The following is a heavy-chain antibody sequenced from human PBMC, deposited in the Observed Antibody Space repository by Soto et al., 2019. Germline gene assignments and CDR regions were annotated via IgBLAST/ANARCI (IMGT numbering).Heavy chain of an antibody. CDR3: ARRLYYDSSGFEGGGMDV. J-gene: IGHJ6*02. V-gene: IGHV4-39*01. D-gene: IGHD3-22*01. Sequence: SETLSLTCTVYGSSISSSSYYWGWIRQPPEKGMEWIGSIYYSGSTYYNPSLKRRVTISVDTSKNQFSLKLSSVTAADTAVYYCARRLYYDSSGFEGGGMDVWGQGTTVTVSS. CDR1: GSSISSSSYY. CDR2: IYYSGST.